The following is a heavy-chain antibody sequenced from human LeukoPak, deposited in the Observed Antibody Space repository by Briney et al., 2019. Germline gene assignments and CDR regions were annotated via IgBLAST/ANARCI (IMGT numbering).Heavy chain of an antibody. CDR1: GGSISSSSYY. J-gene: IGHJ2*01. D-gene: IGHD3-9*01. CDR3: ARLPGFSRNWYFDL. V-gene: IGHV4-39*01. Sequence: SETLSLTCTVSGGSISSSSYYWGWIRQPPGKGLEWIGSIYYSGSTYYNPSLKSRVTISVDTSKNQFSLKLSSVTAADTAVYYCARLPGFSRNWYFDLWGRGTLVNVSS. CDR2: IYYSGST.